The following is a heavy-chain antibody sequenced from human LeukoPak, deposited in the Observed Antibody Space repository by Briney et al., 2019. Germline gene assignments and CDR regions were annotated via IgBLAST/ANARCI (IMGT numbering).Heavy chain of an antibody. CDR2: IYSGGST. CDR3: ARGVVPAAIARYAFDI. J-gene: IGHJ3*02. Sequence: GGSLRLSCAASGFTVSSNYMSWVRQAPGKGLEWVSVIYSGGSTYYADSVKGRFTISRDNSKNTLYFQMNSLRAEDTAVYYCARGVVPAAIARYAFDIWGQGTMVTVSS. D-gene: IGHD2-2*02. V-gene: IGHV3-53*01. CDR1: GFTVSSNY.